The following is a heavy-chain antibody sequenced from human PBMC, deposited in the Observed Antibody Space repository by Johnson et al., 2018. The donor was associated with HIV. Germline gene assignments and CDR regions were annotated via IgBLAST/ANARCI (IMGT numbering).Heavy chain of an antibody. D-gene: IGHD3-3*01. V-gene: IGHV3-30-3*01. CDR2: ISFDGSNK. CDR3: ARDGDPLDFWALDI. Sequence: LVESGGGVVQPGRSLRLSCAASGFTFSGFEMHWVRQSPGKGLEWVAGISFDGSNKHYGDSVKGRFTISRDNSKNTLYLQVNSLRAEDTAVYYCARDGDPLDFWALDIWGQGTMVTVSS. CDR1: GFTFSGFE. J-gene: IGHJ3*02.